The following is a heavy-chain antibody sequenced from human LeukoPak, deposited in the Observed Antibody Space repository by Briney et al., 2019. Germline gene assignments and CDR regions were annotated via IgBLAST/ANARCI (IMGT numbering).Heavy chain of an antibody. CDR1: GLSFSTFA. CDR2: IRGNGET. V-gene: IGHV3-23*01. D-gene: IGHD6-19*01. Sequence: PGGSLRLSCAASGLSFSTFAMSWVRQGPARGLEWVSSIRGNGETFYADSVKGRFTISRDNSKNTVFLQVDSLRAEDTAVYYCAKTTAGYSSGWYPGWPVDYWGQGTLVTVSS. J-gene: IGHJ4*02. CDR3: AKTTAGYSSGWYPGWPVDY.